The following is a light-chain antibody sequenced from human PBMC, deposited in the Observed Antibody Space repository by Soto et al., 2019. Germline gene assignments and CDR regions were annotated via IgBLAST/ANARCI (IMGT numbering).Light chain of an antibody. V-gene: IGKV3-20*01. Sequence: EVVLTQSPGTLSLSPGDRATLSCRASQSVSTTYLAWYQQKPGQAHRLLIYGTSKRVSGIPDRFSGSGSETDFTLTISRLEPEDFAVYYCQQYVGTFGQGTKLEMK. CDR1: QSVSTTY. CDR3: QQYVGT. J-gene: IGKJ2*01. CDR2: GTS.